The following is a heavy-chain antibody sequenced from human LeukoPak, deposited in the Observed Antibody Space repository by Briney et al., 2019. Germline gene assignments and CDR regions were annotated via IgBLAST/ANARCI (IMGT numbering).Heavy chain of an antibody. CDR3: ARDTHYYDSSGYYHY. V-gene: IGHV1-2*02. D-gene: IGHD3-22*01. CDR2: INPNSGGT. CDR1: GYTFTGYY. Sequence: GASVKVSCKASGYTFTGYYMHWVRQAPGQGLEWMGWINPNSGGTNYAQKFQGRVTMTRDTSISTAYMELSRLRSDDTAVYYCARDTHYYDSSGYYHYWGKGTLVTVSS. J-gene: IGHJ4*02.